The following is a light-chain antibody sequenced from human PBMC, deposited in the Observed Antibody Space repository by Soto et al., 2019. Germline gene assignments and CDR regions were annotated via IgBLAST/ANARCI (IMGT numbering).Light chain of an antibody. J-gene: IGLJ1*01. CDR3: QSYDSSHYV. CDR1: SSNIGAGYD. Sequence: QSALTQPPSVSGAPGQRVTISCTGSSSNIGAGYDVQWYQQLPGTAPKLLIFGNTNRPSGVPDRFSGPKSGTPASLAVAGLQAEDEADYYCQSYDSSHYVFGTGTKVTVL. V-gene: IGLV1-40*01. CDR2: GNT.